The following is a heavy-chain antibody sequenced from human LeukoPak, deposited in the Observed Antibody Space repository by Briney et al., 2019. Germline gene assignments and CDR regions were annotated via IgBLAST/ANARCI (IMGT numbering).Heavy chain of an antibody. Sequence: PGGSLRLSCAASGFTFSSYWMSWVRQAPGKGLEWVSVIYSGGATYYADSVKGRFTISRDNSKNTVYLQMNSLRAEDTAVYYCARDLHPSHFDYWGQGTLVTVSS. CDR1: GFTFSSYW. J-gene: IGHJ4*02. V-gene: IGHV3-53*01. CDR3: ARDLHPSHFDY. CDR2: IYSGGAT.